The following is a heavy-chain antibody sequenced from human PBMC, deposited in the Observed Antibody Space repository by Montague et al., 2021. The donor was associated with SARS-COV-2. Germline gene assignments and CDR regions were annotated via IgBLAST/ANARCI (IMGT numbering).Heavy chain of an antibody. Sequence: SLRLSCAASGFTFTSYSMHLFRQAPGKGLEWLAIVSFNGAKQYYADSVNGRFTISRDNSKNTLFLQMNSLRAEDTAVYFCARVKTGPYVPIDFWGQGTLVTVSS. CDR2: VSFNGAKQ. D-gene: IGHD1-1*01. CDR3: ARVKTGPYVPIDF. J-gene: IGHJ4*02. V-gene: IGHV3-30*04. CDR1: GFTFTSYS.